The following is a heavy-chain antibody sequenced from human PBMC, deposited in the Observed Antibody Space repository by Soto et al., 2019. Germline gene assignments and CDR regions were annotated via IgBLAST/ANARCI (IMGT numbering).Heavy chain of an antibody. CDR2: ISYDGSNK. Sequence: GGSLRLSCAASGSTFRSYGMHWVRQAPGKGLEWVAVISYDGSNKYYADSVKGRFTISRDNSKNTLYLQMNSLRAEDTAVYYCAKWEIDYWGHGTLVTVSS. V-gene: IGHV3-30*18. CDR3: AKWEIDY. J-gene: IGHJ4*01. D-gene: IGHD1-26*01. CDR1: GSTFRSYG.